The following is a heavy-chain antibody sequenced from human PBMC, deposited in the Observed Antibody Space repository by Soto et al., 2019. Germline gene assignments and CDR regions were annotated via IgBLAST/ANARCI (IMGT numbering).Heavy chain of an antibody. V-gene: IGHV1-69*01. J-gene: IGHJ4*02. D-gene: IGHD3-22*01. CDR1: GGTFSRHA. CDR2: IIPIFGTA. Sequence: QVQLVQSGAEVRKPGSSVKVSCKASGGTFSRHAISWVRQAPGQGLEWMGGIIPIFGTANHAQKFQGRVTIIADESTSTVYMELRSLRSEDPAMYYCARGWGYDSNDYYYAYWGQGTLVIVSS. CDR3: ARGWGYDSNDYYYAY.